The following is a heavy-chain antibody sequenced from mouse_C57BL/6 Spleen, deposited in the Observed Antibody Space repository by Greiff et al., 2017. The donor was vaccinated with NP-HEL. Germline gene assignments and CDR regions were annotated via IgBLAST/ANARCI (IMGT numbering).Heavy chain of an antibody. Sequence: QVQLQQPGAELARPGASVKMSCKASGYTFTSYTMHWVKQRPGQGLEWIGYINPSSGYTKYNQKFKDKATLTADKSSSTAYMQLSSLTSEDSAVYYCARKGYDGGYYAMDYWGQGTSVTVSS. CDR1: GYTFTSYT. V-gene: IGHV1-4*01. J-gene: IGHJ4*01. D-gene: IGHD2-3*01. CDR3: ARKGYDGGYYAMDY. CDR2: INPSSGYT.